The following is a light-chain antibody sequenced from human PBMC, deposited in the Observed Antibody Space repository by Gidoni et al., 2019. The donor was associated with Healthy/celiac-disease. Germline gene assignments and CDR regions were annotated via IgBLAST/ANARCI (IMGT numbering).Light chain of an antibody. V-gene: IGKV3-15*01. CDR3: QQYNNWPLT. CDR1: QSVSNN. Sequence: EIVMTQSPATLSVSPGERATLSCKASQSVSNNLTWYQQKPGKAPRLLIYGASNRATGIPARFSGSGSGTEFTLTISSLQSEDFAVYYCQQYNNWPLTFGGGTRVEIK. J-gene: IGKJ4*01. CDR2: GAS.